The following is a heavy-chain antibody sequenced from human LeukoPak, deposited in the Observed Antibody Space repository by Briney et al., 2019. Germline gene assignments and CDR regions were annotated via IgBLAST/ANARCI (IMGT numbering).Heavy chain of an antibody. CDR3: ARGNFWFDP. Sequence: TGGSLRLSCAASGFTFSSYSMNWVRQASGKGLEWVSSISSSGSTIYYADSVKGRFTISRDNAKNSLYLQMNSLRAEDTAVYYCARGNFWFDPWGQGTLVTVSS. CDR2: ISSSGSTI. J-gene: IGHJ5*02. CDR1: GFTFSSYS. V-gene: IGHV3-48*04. D-gene: IGHD4-11*01.